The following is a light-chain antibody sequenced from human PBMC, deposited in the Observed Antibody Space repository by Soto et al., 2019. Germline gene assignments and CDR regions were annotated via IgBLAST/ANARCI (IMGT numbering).Light chain of an antibody. Sequence: IVLTQSPVALSLPPGETATLSCRASQSVSSSYLAWYQQKPGQAPRLLVYGSYHRATGIADRFSGSGSGTDFTLTISRLEPEDFAVYYCQQYGSSPRTFGQGPRWIS. CDR2: GSY. J-gene: IGKJ1*01. CDR3: QQYGSSPRT. CDR1: QSVSSSY. V-gene: IGKV3-20*01.